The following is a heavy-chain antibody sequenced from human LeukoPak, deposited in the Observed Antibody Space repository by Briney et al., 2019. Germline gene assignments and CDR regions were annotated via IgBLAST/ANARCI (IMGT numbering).Heavy chain of an antibody. V-gene: IGHV4-34*01. CDR2: INHSGST. J-gene: IGHJ4*02. Sequence: SETLSLTCAVYGGSFSGYYWSWIRQPPGKGLEWIGEINHSGSTNYNPSLKSRVTISVDTSKNQFSLKLSPVTAADTAVYYCARSRTRVATVYFDYWGQGTLVTVSS. CDR3: ARSRTRVATVYFDY. D-gene: IGHD5-12*01. CDR1: GGSFSGYY.